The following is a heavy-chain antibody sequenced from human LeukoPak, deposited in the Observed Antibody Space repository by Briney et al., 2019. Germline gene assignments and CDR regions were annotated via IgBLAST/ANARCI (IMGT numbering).Heavy chain of an antibody. CDR2: ISAYNGNT. CDR3: AREDYGDYGGGVYYGMDV. CDR1: GGTFSSYA. V-gene: IGHV1-18*01. D-gene: IGHD4-17*01. Sequence: ASVKVSCKASGGTFSSYAISWVRQAPGQGLEWMGWISAYNGNTNYAQKLQGRVTMTTDTSTSTAYMELRSLRSDDTAVYYCAREDYGDYGGGVYYGMDVWGQGTTVTVSS. J-gene: IGHJ6*02.